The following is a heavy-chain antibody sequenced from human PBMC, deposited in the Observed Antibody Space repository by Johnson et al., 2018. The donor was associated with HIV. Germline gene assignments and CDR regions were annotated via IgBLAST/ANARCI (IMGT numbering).Heavy chain of an antibody. V-gene: IGHV3-66*02. CDR1: GFTVSSNY. Sequence: MLLVESGGGLVKPGGSLRLSCAASGFTVSSNYMSWVRQAPGKGEWVSVIYSGGSTYYADSVKGRFTISRDNSKNTLYLQMNSLRAEDTAIYYCARQPDNFWSSDAFDIWGQGTMVTVSS. J-gene: IGHJ3*02. D-gene: IGHD3-3*01. CDR3: ARQPDNFWSSDAFDI. CDR2: IYSGGST.